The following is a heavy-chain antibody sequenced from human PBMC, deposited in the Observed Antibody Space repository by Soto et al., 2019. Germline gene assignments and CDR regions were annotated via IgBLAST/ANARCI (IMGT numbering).Heavy chain of an antibody. V-gene: IGHV3-30*03. CDR2: ISYDGTNK. D-gene: IGHD2-21*02. Sequence: GGSLRLSCAASGFTFSSYSMNWVRQAPGKGLEWVAVISYDGTNKYYADSVKGRFTISRDNSKNTLYLQMNSLRAEDTAVYYCARDLPAYCGDDCSGYWGQGTLVTAPQ. CDR3: ARDLPAYCGDDCSGY. CDR1: GFTFSSYS. J-gene: IGHJ4*02.